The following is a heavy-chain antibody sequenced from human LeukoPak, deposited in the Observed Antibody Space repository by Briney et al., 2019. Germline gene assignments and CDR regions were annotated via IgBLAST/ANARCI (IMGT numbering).Heavy chain of an antibody. D-gene: IGHD6-6*01. V-gene: IGHV3-72*01. CDR3: ARGSSSSYHYGMDV. J-gene: IGHJ6*02. Sequence: GGSLRLSCAVSGFTFSDHYMDWVRQAPGKGLEWVGRTRNKANSYTTNYAASVRGRFTIPRDDSKNSLSLQMNSLTTEDTAVYYCARGSSSSYHYGMDVWGQGTTVTVSS. CDR1: GFTFSDHY. CDR2: TRNKANSYTT.